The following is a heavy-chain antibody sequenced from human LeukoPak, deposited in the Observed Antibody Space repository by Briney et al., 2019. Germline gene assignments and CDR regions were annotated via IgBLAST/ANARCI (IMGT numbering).Heavy chain of an antibody. V-gene: IGHV3-23*01. D-gene: IGHD1-26*01. Sequence: TGGSLRLSCAASGFSFSSYAMSWVRQAPGKGLEWVAHISGSGGNTYYADSVKGRFTISRDNPKNTLNLQMNSLRAEDTAVYYCAKRVGPTGQRDPLFDYWGQGTLVIVSS. CDR3: AKRVGPTGQRDPLFDY. J-gene: IGHJ4*02. CDR1: GFSFSSYA. CDR2: ISGSGGNT.